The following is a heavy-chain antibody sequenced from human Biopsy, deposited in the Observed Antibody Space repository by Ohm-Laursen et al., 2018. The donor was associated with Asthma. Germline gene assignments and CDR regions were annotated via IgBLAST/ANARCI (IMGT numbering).Heavy chain of an antibody. CDR1: GGSVSSDKYY. J-gene: IGHJ4*02. D-gene: IGHD5-12*01. V-gene: IGHV4-61*01. Sequence: SDTLSLTCSVSGGSVSSDKYYWSWIRQPPGKGLEWIAYIFYSGATNYNPALKSRVAQSIDTSKSQFSLRLNSLGAADTAVYYCARGTIVAGIDYWGRGTLVTVSS. CDR2: IFYSGAT. CDR3: ARGTIVAGIDY.